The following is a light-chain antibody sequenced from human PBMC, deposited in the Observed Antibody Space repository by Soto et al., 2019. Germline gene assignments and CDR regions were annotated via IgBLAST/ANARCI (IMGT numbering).Light chain of an antibody. CDR2: EVS. Sequence: QSFLTQPASVSGSPGRSITIACTGTSSDVGGYNYVSWYQQHPGKAPKLMIYEVSNRPSGVSNHFSGSKSGNTASLPMSGLESEEKGAYYCSSYTLRTTSYVSGPGTK. CDR1: SSDVGGYNY. CDR3: SSYTLRTTSYV. J-gene: IGLJ1*01. V-gene: IGLV2-14*01.